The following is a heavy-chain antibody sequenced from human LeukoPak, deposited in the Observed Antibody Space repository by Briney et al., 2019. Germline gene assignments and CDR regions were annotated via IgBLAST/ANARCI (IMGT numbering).Heavy chain of an antibody. CDR2: ISGSGGST. CDR1: GGTFISYA. V-gene: IGHV3-23*01. CDR3: AKVVYGDFPYYFDY. D-gene: IGHD4-17*01. Sequence: SCKASGGTFISYAMSWVRQAPGKGLEWVSAISGSGGSTYYADSVKGRFTISRDNSKNTLYLQMNSLRAEDTAVYYCAKVVYGDFPYYFDYWGQGTLVTVSS. J-gene: IGHJ4*02.